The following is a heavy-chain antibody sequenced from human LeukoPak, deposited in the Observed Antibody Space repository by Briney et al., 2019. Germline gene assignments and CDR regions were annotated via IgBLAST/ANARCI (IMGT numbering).Heavy chain of an antibody. CDR1: GYIFTSYY. V-gene: IGHV1-46*01. Sequence: GASVKVSCKASGYIFTSYYMHWVRQAPGQGLEWMGIINPSGGSTSYAQKFQGRVTMTRDTSTSTVYMELSSLRSEDTAVYYCARAIAAVAGNVGYFDYWGQGTLVTVSS. CDR3: ARAIAAVAGNVGYFDY. J-gene: IGHJ4*02. CDR2: INPSGGST. D-gene: IGHD6-19*01.